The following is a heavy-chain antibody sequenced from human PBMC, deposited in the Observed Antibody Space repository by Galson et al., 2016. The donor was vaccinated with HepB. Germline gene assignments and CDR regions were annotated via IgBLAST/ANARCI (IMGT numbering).Heavy chain of an antibody. J-gene: IGHJ4*02. CDR1: GFTFSSYG. Sequence: SLRLSCAASGFTFSSYGTHWVRQAPGKGLEWVAVIWYDGSNKYYADSVKGRFTISRDNSKNTLYLQMSSLRTEDTAVYYCVKGGGYSSGWYKGAFDYWGQGTLVIVSS. V-gene: IGHV3-33*06. D-gene: IGHD6-19*01. CDR3: VKGGGYSSGWYKGAFDY. CDR2: IWYDGSNK.